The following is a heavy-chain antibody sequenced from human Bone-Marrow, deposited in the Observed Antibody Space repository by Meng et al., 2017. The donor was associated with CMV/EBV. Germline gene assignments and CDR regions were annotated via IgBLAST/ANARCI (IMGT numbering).Heavy chain of an antibody. CDR3: ARHLLRITIFGVVNHAYYYYGMDV. Sequence: SVKVSCKASGGTFSSYAISWVRQAPGQGLEWMGGIIPIFGTANYAQKFQGRVTITTDESTSTAYMELSSLRSEDTAVYYCARHLLRITIFGVVNHAYYYYGMDVWGQGTTVTVYS. CDR2: IIPIFGTA. J-gene: IGHJ6*02. D-gene: IGHD3-3*01. V-gene: IGHV1-69*05. CDR1: GGTFSSYA.